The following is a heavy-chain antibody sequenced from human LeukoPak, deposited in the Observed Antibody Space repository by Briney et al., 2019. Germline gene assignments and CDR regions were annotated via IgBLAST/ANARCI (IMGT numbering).Heavy chain of an antibody. CDR3: ARRGYSHYCFDY. CDR2: IYTGGST. CDR1: GVTVSSNY. V-gene: IGHV3-66*04. D-gene: IGHD5-18*01. J-gene: IGHJ4*02. Sequence: GGSLRLSCAASGVTVSSNYMSSVGQAPGKGLEWVSVIYTGGSTYYADSVKGRFTISRDNSKNTLYLQMNSLRAEDTAVYYCARRGYSHYCFDYWGQGTLVTVSS.